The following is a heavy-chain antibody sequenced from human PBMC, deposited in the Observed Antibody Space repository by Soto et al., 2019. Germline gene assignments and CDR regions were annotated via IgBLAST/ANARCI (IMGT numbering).Heavy chain of an antibody. CDR3: ARGDSSSWYAWFDY. CDR2: TYYRSKWYN. V-gene: IGHV6-1*01. Sequence: SQTLSLTCAISGDSVSSNSAAWNWIRQSPSRGLELLGRTYYRSKWYNDYAVSVKSRITINPDTSKNQFSLQLNSVTPEDTAVYYCARGDSSSWYAWFDYWGQGTLVTVSS. J-gene: IGHJ4*02. CDR1: GDSVSSNSAA. D-gene: IGHD6-13*01.